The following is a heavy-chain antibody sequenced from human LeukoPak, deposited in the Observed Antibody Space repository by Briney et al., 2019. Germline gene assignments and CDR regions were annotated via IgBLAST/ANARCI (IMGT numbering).Heavy chain of an antibody. J-gene: IGHJ4*02. V-gene: IGHV3-23*01. Sequence: GGSLRLSCAASGFTFSRYAMSWVRQAPGKGLEWVSAISGSGDSTYFADSVKGRFTISRDNSKNTLYLQMNSLRVEDTAVYYWSKGPVGYYPGFLDYWGQGTLVTVSS. CDR1: GFTFSRYA. D-gene: IGHD3-22*01. CDR2: ISGSGDST. CDR3: SKGPVGYYPGFLDY.